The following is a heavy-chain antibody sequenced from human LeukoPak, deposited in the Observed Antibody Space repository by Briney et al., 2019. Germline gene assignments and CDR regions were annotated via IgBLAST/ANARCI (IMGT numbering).Heavy chain of an antibody. D-gene: IGHD4-17*01. Sequence: GALRLSCAASGFTFSSYAMHLVRQAPGKGLEWVAVISHDGSNKYYADSVKGRFTISRDNSKNTLYLQMNSLRAEDTAVYYCARDSTTLWDPSYYFDYWGQGTLVTVSS. V-gene: IGHV3-30-3*01. CDR2: ISHDGSNK. CDR1: GFTFSSYA. CDR3: ARDSTTLWDPSYYFDY. J-gene: IGHJ4*02.